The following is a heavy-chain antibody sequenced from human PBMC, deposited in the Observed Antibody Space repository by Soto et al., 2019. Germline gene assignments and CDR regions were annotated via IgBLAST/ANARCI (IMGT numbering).Heavy chain of an antibody. Sequence: GGSLRLSCVASGFTFNYYTMSWVRQAPGKGPEWVSSISGSGGATYYTDSVKGRFTISRDNSKNTLFLQMNSLRAEDTALYYCARDPDWNCEPPHWGQGTLVTVSS. CDR2: ISGSGGAT. J-gene: IGHJ4*02. CDR3: ARDPDWNCEPPH. V-gene: IGHV3-23*01. D-gene: IGHD1-7*01. CDR1: GFTFNYYT.